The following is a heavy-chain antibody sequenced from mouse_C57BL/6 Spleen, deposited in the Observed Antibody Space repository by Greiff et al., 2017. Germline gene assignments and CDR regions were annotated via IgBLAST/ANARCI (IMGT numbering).Heavy chain of an antibody. CDR2: ISGGGGNT. CDR3: ARQAGRGAMDY. Sequence: EVQGVESGGGLVKPGGSLKLSCAASGFTFSSYTMSWVRQTPEKRLEWVATISGGGGNTYYPDSVKGRFTISRDNAKNTLYLQMSSLRSEDTALYYCARQAGRGAMDYWGQGTSVTVSS. V-gene: IGHV5-9*01. J-gene: IGHJ4*01. CDR1: GFTFSSYT.